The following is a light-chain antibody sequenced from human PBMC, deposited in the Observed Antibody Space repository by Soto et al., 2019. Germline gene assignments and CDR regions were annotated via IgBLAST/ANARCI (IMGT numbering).Light chain of an antibody. V-gene: IGLV2-23*01. CDR1: SDDVGAYNS. CDR3: CSSAPESTYV. Sequence: QTALAQPASVSGSPGQSITISCTGTSDDVGAYNSVSWYQQLPHKAPQVILYKGTQRPSGVSSRFSGSTSGNAASLTISGLQADDEADYFCCSSAPESTYVFGHGTKLTVL. CDR2: KGT. J-gene: IGLJ1*01.